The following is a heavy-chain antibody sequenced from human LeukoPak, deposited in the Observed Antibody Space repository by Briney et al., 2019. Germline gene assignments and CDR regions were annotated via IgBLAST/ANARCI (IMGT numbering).Heavy chain of an antibody. D-gene: IGHD5-24*01. J-gene: IGHJ3*02. V-gene: IGHV2-5*01. CDR1: GFSLSTSGVG. CDR2: IYWNDDK. CDR3: AHRRLRWLHPRGFDI. Sequence: SGPTLVKPTQTLTLTCTFSGFSLSTSGVGVGWIRQPPGKALEWLALIYWNDDKRYSPSLKGRLTITKDTSKNQVVLTMTNMDPVDTATYYCAHRRLRWLHPRGFDIWGQGTMVTVSS.